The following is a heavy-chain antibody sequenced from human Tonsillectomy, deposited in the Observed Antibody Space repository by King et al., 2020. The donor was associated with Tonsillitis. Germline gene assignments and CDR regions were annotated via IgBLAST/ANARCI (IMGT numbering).Heavy chain of an antibody. CDR3: ARGARGNLTYGRHYFAV. CDR1: GGSISSSNW. CDR2: INHSGTI. V-gene: IGHV4-4*02. D-gene: IGHD4-17*01. J-gene: IGHJ4*02. Sequence: QLQESGPGLVKPLGTLSLTCAVSGGSISSSNWWSWVRQAPGKGLEWIGEINHSGTINYNPSLRSRVTLSVDKSKNQFSLKVNSVTAADTAVYYCARGARGNLTYGRHYFAVWGRGTLVTVSS.